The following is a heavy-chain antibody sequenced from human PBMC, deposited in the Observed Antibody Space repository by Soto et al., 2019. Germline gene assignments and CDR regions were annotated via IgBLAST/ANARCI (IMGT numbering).Heavy chain of an antibody. CDR2: IIPIFGTA. Sequence: SVKVSCKASGGTFSSYAISWVRQAPGQGLEWMGGIIPIFGTANYAQKFQGRVTITADESTSTAYMELSSLRSEDTAVYYCGGDSGYDLHAFDIWGQGTMVTVSS. J-gene: IGHJ3*02. CDR1: GGTFSSYA. CDR3: GGDSGYDLHAFDI. D-gene: IGHD5-12*01. V-gene: IGHV1-69*13.